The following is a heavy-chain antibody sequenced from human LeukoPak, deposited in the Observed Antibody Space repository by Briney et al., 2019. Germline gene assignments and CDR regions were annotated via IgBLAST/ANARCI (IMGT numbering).Heavy chain of an antibody. CDR2: ISSSGSTI. Sequence: GGALRLSCAASGFTFSDYYMRWIRQAPGKGLEWVSYISSSGSTIYYADSVKGRFTISRDNAKNSLYLQMNSLRAEDTAVYYCASPGLEQQLANAFDIWGQGTMVTVSS. CDR1: GFTFSDYY. CDR3: ASPGLEQQLANAFDI. J-gene: IGHJ3*02. D-gene: IGHD6-13*01. V-gene: IGHV3-11*01.